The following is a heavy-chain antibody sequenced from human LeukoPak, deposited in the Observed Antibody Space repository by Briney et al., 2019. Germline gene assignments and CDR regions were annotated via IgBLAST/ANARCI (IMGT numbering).Heavy chain of an antibody. CDR1: GGSISSSSYY. CDR2: IYYSGST. Sequence: SETLSLTCTVSGGSISSSSYYWGWIRQPPGKGLEWIGSIYYSGSTYYNPSLKSRVTISVDTSKNQFSLKLSSVTAADTAVYYCARFSAYSLGHFDYWGQGTLVTVSS. J-gene: IGHJ4*02. CDR3: ARFSAYSLGHFDY. D-gene: IGHD6-13*01. V-gene: IGHV4-39*07.